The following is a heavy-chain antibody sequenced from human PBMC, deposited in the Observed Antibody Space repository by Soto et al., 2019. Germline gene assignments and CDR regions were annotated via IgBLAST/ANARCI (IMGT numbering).Heavy chain of an antibody. CDR3: AHMLYGDFPPYFDP. J-gene: IGHJ5*02. CDR2: IYWNDDK. V-gene: IGHV2-5*01. Sequence: QITLKESGPTLVKPTQTLTLTCTFSGFSLSTHGVGVAWIRQPPGKALEWLALIYWNDDKRYSPSLQSRLAITKDTSKNQVVLTMTNMDPVDTATYHCAHMLYGDFPPYFDPWGQGTLVTVSS. D-gene: IGHD4-17*01. CDR1: GFSLSTHGVG.